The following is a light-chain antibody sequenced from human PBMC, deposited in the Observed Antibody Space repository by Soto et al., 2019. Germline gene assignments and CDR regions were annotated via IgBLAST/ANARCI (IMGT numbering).Light chain of an antibody. Sequence: QSALTQPRSVSGSPGQSVTISCTGTSSDIGGYNYVSWYQQHPGKAPKLMIYDVSKRPSGVPDRFSGSKSGNTASLTISGLQAEDEADYYRCSYAGSYTVVFGGGTKVTV. CDR1: SSDIGGYNY. CDR2: DVS. J-gene: IGLJ2*01. V-gene: IGLV2-11*01. CDR3: CSYAGSYTVV.